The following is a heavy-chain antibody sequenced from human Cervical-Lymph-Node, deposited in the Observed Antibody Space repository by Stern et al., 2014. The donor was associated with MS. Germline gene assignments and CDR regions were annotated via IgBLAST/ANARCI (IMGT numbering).Heavy chain of an antibody. CDR3: ARAPYYYDTSGYSYSYFDL. J-gene: IGHJ2*01. Sequence: EVQLVQSGGGLVQPGGSLRLSCAASGFTFSSYWMHWVRQAPGKGLVWVSRIDSDGSGATSADSVKCRFTISRDNAKNTLYLRMNSLRAEDTAVYYCARAPYYYDTSGYSYSYFDLWGRGTLVTVSS. D-gene: IGHD3-22*01. CDR1: GFTFSSYW. V-gene: IGHV3-74*02. CDR2: IDSDGSGA.